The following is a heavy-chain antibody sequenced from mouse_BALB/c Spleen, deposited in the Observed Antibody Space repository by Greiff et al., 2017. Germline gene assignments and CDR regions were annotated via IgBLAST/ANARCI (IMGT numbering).Heavy chain of an antibody. J-gene: IGHJ4*01. D-gene: IGHD2-1*01. CDR3: TREGFYKGYYAMDY. Sequence: EVKLMESGGGLVKPGGSLKLSCAASGFTFSSYTMSWVRQTPEKRLEWVATISSGGSYTYYPDSVKGRFTISRDNAKNTLYLQMSSLKSEDTAMYYCTREGFYKGYYAMDYWGQGTSVTVSS. V-gene: IGHV5-6-4*01. CDR1: GFTFSSYT. CDR2: ISSGGSYT.